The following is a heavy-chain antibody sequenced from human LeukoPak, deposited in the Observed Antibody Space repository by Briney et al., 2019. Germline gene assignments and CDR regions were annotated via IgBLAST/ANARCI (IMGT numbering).Heavy chain of an antibody. CDR2: INHSGST. J-gene: IGHJ4*02. CDR3: ARVFVGYYYDSSGYYVDY. CDR1: GGSFSGYY. V-gene: IGHV4-34*01. Sequence: PSETLSLTCAVYGGSFSGYYWSWIRQPPGKGLEWIGEINHSGSTNYNPSLKSRVTISVDTSKNQFSLKLSSVTAADTAVYYCARVFVGYYYDSSGYYVDYWGQGTLVTVSS. D-gene: IGHD3-22*01.